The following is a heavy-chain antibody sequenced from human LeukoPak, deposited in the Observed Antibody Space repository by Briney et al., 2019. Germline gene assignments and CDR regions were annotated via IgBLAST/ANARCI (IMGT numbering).Heavy chain of an antibody. V-gene: IGHV3-23*01. Sequence: GGSLRLSCAASGFTFSSYAMSWVRQAPGKGLEWVSAISGSGGSTYYADSVKGRFTIPRDNSKNTLYLQMNSLRAEDTAVYYCAKGGSSGWRLNFDYWGQGTLVTVSS. CDR3: AKGGSSGWRLNFDY. CDR1: GFTFSSYA. D-gene: IGHD6-19*01. CDR2: ISGSGGST. J-gene: IGHJ4*02.